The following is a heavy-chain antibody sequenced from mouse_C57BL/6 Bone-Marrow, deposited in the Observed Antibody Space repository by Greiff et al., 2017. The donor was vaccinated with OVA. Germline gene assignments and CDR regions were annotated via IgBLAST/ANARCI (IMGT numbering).Heavy chain of an antibody. V-gene: IGHV3-6*01. Sequence: EVQRVESGPGLVKPSQSLSLTCSVPGYSITSGYYWNWIRQFPGNKLEWMGYISYDGSNNYNPSLKNRISITRDTSKNQFFLKLNSVTTEDTATYYCARGDYGTLWGQGTLVTVSA. CDR2: ISYDGSN. J-gene: IGHJ3*01. CDR1: GYSITSGYY. CDR3: ARGDYGTL. D-gene: IGHD2-1*01.